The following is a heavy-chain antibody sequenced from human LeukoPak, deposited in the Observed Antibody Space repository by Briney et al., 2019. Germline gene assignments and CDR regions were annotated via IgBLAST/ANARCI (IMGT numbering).Heavy chain of an antibody. CDR3: AKDQNTVATAPFDY. V-gene: IGHV3-23*01. J-gene: IGHJ4*02. Sequence: PGGSQRLSCAASGFTFSSYAMSWVRQAPGKGLEWVSAINSAGSTYYGDSVRGRFTISRDNSKNVLHLQMNSLRAEDTALYYCAKDQNTVATAPFDYWGLGTLVTVSS. CDR1: GFTFSSYA. CDR2: INSAGST. D-gene: IGHD4-17*01.